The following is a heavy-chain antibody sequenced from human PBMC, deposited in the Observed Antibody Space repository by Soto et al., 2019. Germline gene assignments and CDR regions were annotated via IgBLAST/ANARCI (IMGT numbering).Heavy chain of an antibody. V-gene: IGHV4-59*01. J-gene: IGHJ6*03. D-gene: IGHD2-2*01. CDR2: IYYGGGT. CDR1: GGSISSSY. CDR3: AGFRLPAASNYYYFYMEV. Sequence: SETLSLTCAVSGGSISSSYWSWIRQTPGKGLEWLGYIYYGGGTNYNPSLKSRVTISVDTSKNQLSLKLNSVTAADTAVYYCAGFRLPAASNYYYFYMEVWGKGTTVTVPS.